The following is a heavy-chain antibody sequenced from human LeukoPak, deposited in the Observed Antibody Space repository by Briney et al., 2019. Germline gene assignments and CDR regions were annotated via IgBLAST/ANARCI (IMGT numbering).Heavy chain of an antibody. Sequence: GGSLRLSCAASGFTFSSYAMSWVRQAPGKGLEWVSAIRGSGGSTYYADSVKGRFTISRDNSKNTLYLQMNSLRAEDTAVYYYAKCSSSSLYSSGRYRFGWGQGTLVTVSS. V-gene: IGHV3-23*01. CDR1: GFTFSSYA. CDR3: AKCSSSSLYSSGRYRFG. CDR2: IRGSGGST. J-gene: IGHJ4*02. D-gene: IGHD6-19*01.